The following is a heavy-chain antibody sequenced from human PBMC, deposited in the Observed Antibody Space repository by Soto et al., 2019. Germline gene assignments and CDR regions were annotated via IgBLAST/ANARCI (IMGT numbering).Heavy chain of an antibody. Sequence: ASVKVSCKASGYTFTGYYIHWVRQAPGQGLEWLGIIDRSGRSANYAQKFQGRVTMTRDTSTSTVYMELSSLTSEDTAVYYCARDAKDSSALLDYWGQGTLVTVSS. V-gene: IGHV1-46*01. CDR3: ARDAKDSSALLDY. D-gene: IGHD6-19*01. J-gene: IGHJ4*02. CDR2: IDRSGRSA. CDR1: GYTFTGYY.